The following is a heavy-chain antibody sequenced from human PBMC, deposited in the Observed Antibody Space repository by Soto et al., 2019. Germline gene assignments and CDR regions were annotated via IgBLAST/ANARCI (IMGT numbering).Heavy chain of an antibody. CDR1: GDSISRYY. CDR3: ARHLIVGSATSKFYYGMDV. Sequence: QVQLQESGPGLVKPSETLSLTCTVSGDSISRYYWSWIRQPPGKELEWIGYMYHSGSANYNPSLXSRVTMAVDTSXXXFXLNLNSVTAADTAVYYCARHLIVGSATSKFYYGMDVWGQGTTVTVSS. J-gene: IGHJ6*02. V-gene: IGHV4-59*08. D-gene: IGHD1-26*01. CDR2: MYHSGSA.